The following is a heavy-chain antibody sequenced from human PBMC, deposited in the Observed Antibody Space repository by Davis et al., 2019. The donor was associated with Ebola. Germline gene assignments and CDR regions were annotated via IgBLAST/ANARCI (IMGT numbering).Heavy chain of an antibody. Sequence: PGGSLRLSCAASGFTFSSYGMHWVRQAPGKGLEWVAVISYDGSNKYYADSVKGRFTISRDNSKNTLYLQMNSLRAEDTAVYYCASTAAGSLRNWGQGTLVTVSS. CDR2: ISYDGSNK. J-gene: IGHJ4*02. CDR1: GFTFSSYG. D-gene: IGHD6-13*01. V-gene: IGHV3-30*03. CDR3: ASTAAGSLRN.